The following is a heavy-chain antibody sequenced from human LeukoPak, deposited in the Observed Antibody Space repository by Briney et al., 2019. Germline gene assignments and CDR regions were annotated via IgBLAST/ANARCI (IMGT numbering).Heavy chain of an antibody. Sequence: PGGSLRLSCAASGFTFSSYSMNWVRQAPGKGLEWVSYISSSSSTIYYADSVKGRFTISRDNAKNSLYLQMNSLRAEDTAVYYCASPRGVIDYWGQGTLVTVSS. V-gene: IGHV3-48*01. J-gene: IGHJ4*02. D-gene: IGHD3-3*01. CDR3: ASPRGVIDY. CDR1: GFTFSSYS. CDR2: ISSSSSTI.